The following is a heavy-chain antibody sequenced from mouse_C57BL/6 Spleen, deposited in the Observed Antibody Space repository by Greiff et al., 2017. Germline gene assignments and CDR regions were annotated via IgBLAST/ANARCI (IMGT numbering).Heavy chain of an antibody. CDR3: ARLTPYAMDY. CDR1: GFTFSSYG. J-gene: IGHJ4*01. Sequence: DVKLQESGGDLVKPGGSLKLSCAASGFTFSSYGMSWVRQTPDKRLEWVATISSGGSYTYYPDSVKGRFTISRDNAKNTLYLQMSSLKSEDTAMYYCARLTPYAMDYWGQGTSVTVSS. V-gene: IGHV5-6*02. CDR2: ISSGGSYT.